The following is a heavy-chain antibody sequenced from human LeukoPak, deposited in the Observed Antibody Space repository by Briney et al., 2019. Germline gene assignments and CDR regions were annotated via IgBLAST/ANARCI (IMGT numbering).Heavy chain of an antibody. CDR2: IYYSGST. CDR1: GGSISSSSYY. D-gene: IGHD4-11*01. V-gene: IGHV4-39*01. J-gene: IGHJ4*02. Sequence: SETLSLTCTVSGGSISSSSYYWGWIRQPPGKGLEWIGSIYYSGSTYYNPSLKSRVTISVDTSKNQFSLKLSSVTAADTAVYYCARVGRYSNYGLGYFDYWGQGTLVTVSS. CDR3: ARVGRYSNYGLGYFDY.